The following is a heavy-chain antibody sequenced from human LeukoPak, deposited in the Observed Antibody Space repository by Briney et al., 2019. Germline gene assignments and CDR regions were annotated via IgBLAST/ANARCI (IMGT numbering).Heavy chain of an antibody. J-gene: IGHJ6*02. CDR2: MNEVGSAK. CDR1: GFTFSRYW. D-gene: IGHD2/OR15-2a*01. Sequence: PGGSLRLSCAASGFTFSRYWLTWVRQAPGKGLEWVANMNEVGSAKFYVDSVKGRFTISRDNAQNSVFLQMNSLRAEDTAVYYCARVILEVAQYSGLDVWGQGTTVTVSS. CDR3: ARVILEVAQYSGLDV. V-gene: IGHV3-7*01.